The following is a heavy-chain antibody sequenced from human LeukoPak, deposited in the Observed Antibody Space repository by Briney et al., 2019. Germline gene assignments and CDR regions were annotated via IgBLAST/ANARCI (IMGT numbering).Heavy chain of an antibody. Sequence: ASVKVSCKASGYTFTIYGISWVRQAPGQGLEWMGWISAYNGNTNYAQKLQGRVTMTTDTSTSTAYMELRSLRSDDTAVYYCARDGNYDFWSGYFSYYYYGMDVWGQGTTVTVSS. J-gene: IGHJ6*02. CDR2: ISAYNGNT. D-gene: IGHD3-3*01. CDR1: GYTFTIYG. CDR3: ARDGNYDFWSGYFSYYYYGMDV. V-gene: IGHV1-18*01.